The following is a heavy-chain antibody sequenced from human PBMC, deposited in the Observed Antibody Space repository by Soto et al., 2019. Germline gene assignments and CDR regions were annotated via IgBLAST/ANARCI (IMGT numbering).Heavy chain of an antibody. CDR3: AQDLGYSSSWFSFDY. J-gene: IGHJ4*02. Sequence: EVQLLESGGGLVQPGGSLRLSWAASGFTFSSDAMSWVRQAAGKGMEWVSAISGSGGSTDYADSVKGRCTISRDNPSNTLDLQMNSLRATDTAVYYCAQDLGYSSSWFSFDYCGQGSMVTVSS. V-gene: IGHV3-23*01. CDR2: ISGSGGST. D-gene: IGHD6-13*01. CDR1: GFTFSSDA.